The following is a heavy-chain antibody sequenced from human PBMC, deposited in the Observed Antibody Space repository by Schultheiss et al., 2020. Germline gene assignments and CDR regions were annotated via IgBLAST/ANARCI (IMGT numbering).Heavy chain of an antibody. Sequence: SQTLSLTCAASGFTFSDYYMSWIRQPPGKGLEWIGSIYHSGSTYYNPSLKSRVTISVDKSKNQFSLRLSSVTAADTAVYYCARRRRYFDWLFDYWGQGTLVTVSS. CDR2: IYHSGST. V-gene: IGHV4-38-2*01. CDR3: ARRRRYFDWLFDY. CDR1: GFTFSDYY. J-gene: IGHJ4*02. D-gene: IGHD3-9*01.